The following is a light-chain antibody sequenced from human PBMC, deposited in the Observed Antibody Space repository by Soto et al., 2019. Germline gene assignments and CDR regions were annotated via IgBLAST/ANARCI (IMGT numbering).Light chain of an antibody. V-gene: IGKV3-15*01. Sequence: DIGMTQSPAHLSVSPGENLSLSWMASQRVSSNIAWHQQKPGQAPRILMYDASTRSTGIPARFSGSGSGTDFSLTLSRLESEDFSVYYCQQYGSSPQTFGQGTKVDIK. CDR3: QQYGSSPQT. CDR2: DAS. CDR1: QRVSSN. J-gene: IGKJ1*01.